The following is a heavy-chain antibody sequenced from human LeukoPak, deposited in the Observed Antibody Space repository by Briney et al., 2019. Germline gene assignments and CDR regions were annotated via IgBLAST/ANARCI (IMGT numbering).Heavy chain of an antibody. D-gene: IGHD1-26*01. J-gene: IGHJ4*02. V-gene: IGHV3-23*01. CDR2: ISGGGDST. Sequence: GGSLRLSCAASGFTFSSYAMSWVRQAPGKGLEWVSAISGGGDSTYYADSVKGRFTFSRDNSKSTLYLQMNSLRAEDTAVYYCAKDRGWRELHFDYWGQGTLVTVSS. CDR3: AKDRGWRELHFDY. CDR1: GFTFSSYA.